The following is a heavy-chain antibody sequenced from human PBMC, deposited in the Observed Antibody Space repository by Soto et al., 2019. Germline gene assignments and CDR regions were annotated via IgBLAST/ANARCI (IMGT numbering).Heavy chain of an antibody. Sequence: GGSLRLSCAASGFTFSSYWMSWVRQAPGKGLEWVANIKQDGSEKYYVDSVKGQFTISRDNAKNSLYLQMNSLRAEDTAVYYCARDYWTTTYYYGMDVWGQGTTVTVSS. CDR1: GFTFSSYW. CDR2: IKQDGSEK. J-gene: IGHJ6*02. D-gene: IGHD2-8*01. CDR3: ARDYWTTTYYYGMDV. V-gene: IGHV3-7*01.